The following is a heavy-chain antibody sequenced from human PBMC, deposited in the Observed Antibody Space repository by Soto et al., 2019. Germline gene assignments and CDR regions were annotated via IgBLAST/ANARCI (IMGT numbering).Heavy chain of an antibody. J-gene: IGHJ4*02. D-gene: IGHD5-12*01. V-gene: IGHV3-33*01. CDR3: ARDEEMATISFFDY. Sequence: ESVGGVVQPGRSLRLSCAASGFTFSRHGMHWVRQAPGKGLEWVAVIWYDGSNKYYADSVKGRFTISRDNSKNTLYLQMNSLRAEDTAVYYCARDEEMATISFFDYWGQGTLVTVSS. CDR2: IWYDGSNK. CDR1: GFTFSRHG.